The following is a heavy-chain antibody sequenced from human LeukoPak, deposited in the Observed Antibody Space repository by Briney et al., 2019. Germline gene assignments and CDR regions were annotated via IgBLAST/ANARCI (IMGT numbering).Heavy chain of an antibody. V-gene: IGHV1-46*01. CDR1: GYSFTSNY. D-gene: IGHD3-9*01. Sequence: ASVKVSCKASGYSFTSNYIHWVRQAPGQGLEWIGIIHPLGGITNSAPKFQGRVTMTSDTSTSTVYMELSSLRSEDTAVYYCARGTTTIFWLRQNYFDYWGQGTLVAVSS. CDR3: ARGTTTIFWLRQNYFDY. CDR2: IHPLGGIT. J-gene: IGHJ4*02.